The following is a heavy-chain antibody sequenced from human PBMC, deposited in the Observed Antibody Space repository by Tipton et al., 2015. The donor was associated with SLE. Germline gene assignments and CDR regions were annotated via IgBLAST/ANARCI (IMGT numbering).Heavy chain of an antibody. D-gene: IGHD6-13*01. CDR3: ARSGSWHDALDI. J-gene: IGHJ3*02. CDR2: SNHSGST. Sequence: LRLSCAVYGESFSDFYWSWIRQPPGKGLEWIGESNHSGSTNYNPSLKSRVTISVDTSKNQFSQKLSSVTAADTAVYYCARSGSWHDALDIWGQGTMVTVSS. V-gene: IGHV4-34*01. CDR1: GESFSDFY.